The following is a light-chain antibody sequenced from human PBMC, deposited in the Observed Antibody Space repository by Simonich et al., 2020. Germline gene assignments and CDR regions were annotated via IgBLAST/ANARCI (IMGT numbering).Light chain of an antibody. J-gene: IGLJ2*01. Sequence: QSALTQPASVSGSPGQSITISCTGTSSDVGVYNYVSWYQQHPGKAPKLMIYDVSKRPPGVSNRFSGSKSGNTASLTISGLQAEDEADYYCSSYTSSSTLGVFGGGTKLTVL. CDR1: SSDVGVYNY. CDR2: DVS. V-gene: IGLV2-14*01. CDR3: SSYTSSSTLGV.